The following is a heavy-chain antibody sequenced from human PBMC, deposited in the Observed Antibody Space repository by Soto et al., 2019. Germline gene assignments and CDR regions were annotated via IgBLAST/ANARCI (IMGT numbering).Heavy chain of an antibody. CDR1: GFTFSGSA. CDR2: IRSKANSYAT. J-gene: IGHJ4*02. D-gene: IGHD1-7*01. CDR3: TRSDGLTGTTVPFDY. Sequence: EVQLVESGGGLVQPGGSLKLSCAASGFTFSGSAMHWVRQASGKGLEWVGRIRSKANSYATAYAASVKGRFTISRDDSKNTADLQMNSLKTEDTAVYYCTRSDGLTGTTVPFDYWGQGTLVTVSS. V-gene: IGHV3-73*01.